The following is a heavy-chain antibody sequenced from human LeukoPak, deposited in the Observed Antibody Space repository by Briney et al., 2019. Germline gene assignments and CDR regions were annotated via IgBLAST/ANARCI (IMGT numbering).Heavy chain of an antibody. CDR3: ARQGTMTRGGYWLDP. J-gene: IGHJ5*02. D-gene: IGHD3-10*01. CDR1: GGSISSYY. CDR2: ISYTGNT. Sequence: SETLSLTCTVSGGSISSYYWSWIRQPPGKGLESIGSISYTGNTYSNPSLNSRVTMSVDTSKNQFSLKLSSVTAADTAVYYCARQGTMTRGGYWLDPWGRGTLVTVSS. V-gene: IGHV4-39*01.